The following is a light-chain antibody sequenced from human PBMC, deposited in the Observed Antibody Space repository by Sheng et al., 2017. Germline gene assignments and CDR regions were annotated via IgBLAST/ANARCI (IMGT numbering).Light chain of an antibody. CDR2: KAS. J-gene: IGKJ3*01. Sequence: DIQMTQSPSTLSASVGDSVTITCRASQSITSWLAWYQQKPGKAPKLLIYKASSLETGVPSRFSGSGSGTEFTLTITSLQPDDFATYYCQQYSSYSNTFGPGTRVDIK. V-gene: IGKV1-5*03. CDR3: QQYSSYSNT. CDR1: QSITSW.